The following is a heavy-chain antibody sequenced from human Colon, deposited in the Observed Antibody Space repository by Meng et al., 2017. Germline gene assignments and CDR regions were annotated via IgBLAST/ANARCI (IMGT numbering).Heavy chain of an antibody. CDR3: AKVWYTAYHNGPHYHFDY. J-gene: IGHJ4*02. Sequence: SDTLSLTCVVSGYSIRSSYWSWIRQPPGKGLEWTGHINYIGSTNYNLSLYSRVTISVDTSKNQIYLKMTSVTAADTAVYYCAKVWYTAYHNGPHYHFDYWGQGTLVTVSS. V-gene: IGHV4-59*01. CDR2: INYIGST. CDR1: GYSIRSSY. D-gene: IGHD2-8*01.